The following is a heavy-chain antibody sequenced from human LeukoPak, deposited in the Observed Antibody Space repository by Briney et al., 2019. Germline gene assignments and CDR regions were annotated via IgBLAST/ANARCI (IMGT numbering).Heavy chain of an antibody. D-gene: IGHD3-22*01. V-gene: IGHV1-69*13. J-gene: IGHJ4*02. CDR1: GYTFTGYY. Sequence: GASVKVSCKASGYTFTGYYMHWVRQAPGQGLEWMGGIIPIFGTANYAQKFQGRVTITADESTSTAYMELSSLRSEDTAVYYCARASTYYDSRGGCHYWGQGTLVTVSS. CDR3: ARASTYYDSRGGCHY. CDR2: IIPIFGTA.